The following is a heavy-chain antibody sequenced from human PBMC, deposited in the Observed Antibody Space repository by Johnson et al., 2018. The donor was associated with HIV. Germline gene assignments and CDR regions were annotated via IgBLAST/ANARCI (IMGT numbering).Heavy chain of an antibody. V-gene: IGHV3-NL1*01. CDR1: GFTFSSYG. CDR3: AREPMDCGGDCWGVFDL. Sequence: VQLVESGGGVVQPGRSLRVSCAASGFTFSSYGMHWVRQAPGKGLEWVSVIYRGGSTYYPDSVKGRVTIPRDNSKNTLYLQMNSLSAEDTAVYYCAREPMDCGGDCWGVFDLWGQGTMVTVSS. CDR2: IYRGGST. J-gene: IGHJ3*01. D-gene: IGHD2-21*02.